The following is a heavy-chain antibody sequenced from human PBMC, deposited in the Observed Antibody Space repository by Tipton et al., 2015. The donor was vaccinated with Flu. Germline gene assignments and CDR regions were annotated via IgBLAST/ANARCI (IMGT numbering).Heavy chain of an antibody. V-gene: IGHV3-11*04. CDR2: ISSGGSSM. J-gene: IGHJ4*02. D-gene: IGHD6-13*01. Sequence: SLRLSCAASGFRFSGYYMSWIRQAPGKGLEWVSYISSGGSSMYYAESVKGRFTVSRDNTKNSLYLQMSSLRVEDTAVYYCARDKIRGSADGTVLDYWGQGTLVTVSS. CDR3: ARDKIRGSADGTVLDY. CDR1: GFRFSGYY.